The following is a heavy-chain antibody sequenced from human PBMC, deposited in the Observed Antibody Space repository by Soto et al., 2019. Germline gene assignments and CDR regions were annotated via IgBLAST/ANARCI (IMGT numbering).Heavy chain of an antibody. J-gene: IGHJ4*02. D-gene: IGHD3-9*01. Sequence: QVQLVQSGAEVKKPGASVKVSCKASGYTFTSYGISWVRQAPGQGLEWMGWISAYNGNTNYAQKLQGRGTLTTDTSTSTGYMGMRSLTSEATAVYYCARAYDIVTGDSDYWGQGTLVTVSS. CDR1: GYTFTSYG. V-gene: IGHV1-18*01. CDR3: ARAYDIVTGDSDY. CDR2: ISAYNGNT.